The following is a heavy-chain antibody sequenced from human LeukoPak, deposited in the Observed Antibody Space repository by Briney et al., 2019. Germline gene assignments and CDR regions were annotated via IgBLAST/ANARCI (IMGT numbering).Heavy chain of an antibody. J-gene: IGHJ4*02. CDR1: GFSFSSYW. D-gene: IGHD1-1*01. V-gene: IGHV3-7*01. CDR2: IKQDASER. CDR3: ATPTAGTWHFDH. Sequence: GGSLRLSCAASGFSFSSYWMSWVRLAPGKGLEWVANIKQDASERYYVDSVKGRFTISRDNAKNSLYLQMNSLRAEDTAVYYCATPTAGTWHFDHWGQGTLVTVSS.